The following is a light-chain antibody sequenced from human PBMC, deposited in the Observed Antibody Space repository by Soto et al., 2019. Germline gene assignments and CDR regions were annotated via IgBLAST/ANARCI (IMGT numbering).Light chain of an antibody. J-gene: IGKJ2*01. CDR3: LQYYTSPYP. CDR1: QGIRDD. Sequence: AIPMTQSPSSLSASVGDRVTITCRASQGIRDDLNWYQQKPGKAPKLLSYAASILQSGVPSRFSASGSGTDFTLTIRILQPEDFTAYYCLQYYTSPYPFGQGTKVEIK. CDR2: AAS. V-gene: IGKV1-6*01.